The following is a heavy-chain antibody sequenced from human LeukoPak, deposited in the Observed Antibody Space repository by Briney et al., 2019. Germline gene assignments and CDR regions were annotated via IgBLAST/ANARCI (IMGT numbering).Heavy chain of an antibody. V-gene: IGHV4-39*01. CDR2: IYYGGST. D-gene: IGHD2-15*01. CDR3: ARALGYCSGGSCTRGYNWFDP. J-gene: IGHJ5*02. Sequence: SETLSLTCTVSGGSISSSDYYWGWIRQPPGKGLEWIGSIYYGGSTYYNPSLESRVTISVDTSMNQFSLKLSFVTTADTAVYYCARALGYCSGGSCTRGYNWFDPWGQGTLVTVPS. CDR1: GGSISSSDYY.